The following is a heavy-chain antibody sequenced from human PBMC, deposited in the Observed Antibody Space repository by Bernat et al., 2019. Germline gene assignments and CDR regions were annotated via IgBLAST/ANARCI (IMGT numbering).Heavy chain of an antibody. CDR1: GLNFSNYW. CDR2: INQDGSDK. J-gene: IGHJ5*02. CDR3: AREHRGGYSYNWFDP. V-gene: IGHV3-7*03. D-gene: IGHD5-18*01. Sequence: EVQLAESGGGLVQPGGSLRLSCSASGLNFSNYWMSWVRQAPGKGLEWVANINQDGSDKFYVASVKGRFPISRDNAKNSLYLQMNSLKVDDTAFYYCAREHRGGYSYNWFDPWGQGTLVTVSS.